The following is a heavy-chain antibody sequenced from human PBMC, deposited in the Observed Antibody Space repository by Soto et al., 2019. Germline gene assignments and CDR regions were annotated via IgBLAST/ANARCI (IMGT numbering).Heavy chain of an antibody. CDR1: GYTFTSYG. D-gene: IGHD3-9*01. Sequence: ASVKVSCKASGYTFTSYGISWVRQAPGQGFEWMGRISPKSGGTNYAQKFQSRVSMTWDTSLKTAYMELSSLMSEDTAVYYCARPPGYISDWYYFDLWGQGTQVTVSS. CDR3: ARPPGYISDWYYFDL. CDR2: ISPKSGGT. V-gene: IGHV1-2*02. J-gene: IGHJ4*02.